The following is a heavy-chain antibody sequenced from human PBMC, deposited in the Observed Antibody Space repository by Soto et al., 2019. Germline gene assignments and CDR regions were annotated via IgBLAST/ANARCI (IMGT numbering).Heavy chain of an antibody. CDR1: GFIFSNYA. Sequence: GGSLRLSCAASGFIFSNYAMTWVRQAPGKGLEWVSVISGSDGTTYYADSVKGRFTISRDNSKNMLYLQMNNLRAEDTAVYYCAKECSSTTCGWFDPWGQGTLVTVSS. CDR3: AKECSSTTCGWFDP. V-gene: IGHV3-23*01. CDR2: ISGSDGTT. D-gene: IGHD2-2*01. J-gene: IGHJ5*02.